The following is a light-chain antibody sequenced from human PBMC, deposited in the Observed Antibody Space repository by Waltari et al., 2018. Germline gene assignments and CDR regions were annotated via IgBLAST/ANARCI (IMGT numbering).Light chain of an antibody. CDR3: TSYTSRHSLV. CDR2: DVS. Sequence: QSALTQPASVSGSPGQSITISCTGTSRDVGDYDWVSWYQQHPGKAPKVVIFDVSYRPSGFSNLFSGSKSGNTASLTISGLQAEDEADYYCTSYTSRHSLVFGTGTKVTVL. CDR1: SRDVGDYDW. J-gene: IGLJ1*01. V-gene: IGLV2-14*03.